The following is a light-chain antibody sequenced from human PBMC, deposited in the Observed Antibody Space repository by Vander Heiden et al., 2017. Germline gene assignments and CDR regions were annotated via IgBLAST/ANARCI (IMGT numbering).Light chain of an antibody. CDR1: QSVSSY. V-gene: IGKV3-11*01. J-gene: IGKJ2*01. CDR3: QQRSNWQT. Sequence: EIVLTQSPATLSLSPGERATLSCRASQSVSSYLAWYQQNTGQAPRLLIYDASNRATGIPARFSGSGSGTDFTLTISSLEPEDFAVYYCQQRSNWQTFGQGTKLEIK. CDR2: DAS.